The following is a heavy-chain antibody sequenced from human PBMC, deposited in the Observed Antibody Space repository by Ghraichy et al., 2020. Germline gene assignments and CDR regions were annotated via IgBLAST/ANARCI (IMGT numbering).Heavy chain of an antibody. CDR1: GFTFSSYW. V-gene: IGHV3-7*03. Sequence: GESLNISCAASGFTFSSYWMSWVRQAPGKGLEWVANIKQDGSEKYYVDSVKGRSTISRDNAKNSLFLQMNSLRAEDTAVYYCARVANLAFDVWGQGTMVTVSS. CDR2: IKQDGSEK. J-gene: IGHJ3*01. D-gene: IGHD4/OR15-4a*01. CDR3: ARVANLAFDV.